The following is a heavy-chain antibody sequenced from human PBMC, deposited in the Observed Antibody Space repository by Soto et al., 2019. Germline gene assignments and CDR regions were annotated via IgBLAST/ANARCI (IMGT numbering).Heavy chain of an antibody. CDR3: ARDYYYGSGSYRHNDY. CDR2: ISAYSGNT. D-gene: IGHD3-10*01. CDR1: GYTITSYG. Sequence: ASVKACCKASGYTITSYGISWLQQAPGQGLKWIGWISAYSGNTNYAQRLQGIVTMTTDTSTSPAYMELRSLRSDDTAVYYCARDYYYGSGSYRHNDYWGQGNLVTVSS. J-gene: IGHJ4*02. V-gene: IGHV1-18*01.